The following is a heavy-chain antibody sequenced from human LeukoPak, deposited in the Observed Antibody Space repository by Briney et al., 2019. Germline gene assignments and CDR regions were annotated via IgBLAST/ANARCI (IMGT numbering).Heavy chain of an antibody. D-gene: IGHD3-22*01. CDR2: IYYSGST. Sequence: SETLSLTCTVSGGSISSYYWSWIRQPPGKGLEWIGYIYYSGSTNYNPSLKSRVTISVDTSKNQFSLKLSSVTAADTAVYYCARHFLRGHYYDSSGYYWSDYWGQGTLVTVSS. CDR3: ARHFLRGHYYDSSGYYWSDY. CDR1: GGSISSYY. J-gene: IGHJ4*02. V-gene: IGHV4-59*01.